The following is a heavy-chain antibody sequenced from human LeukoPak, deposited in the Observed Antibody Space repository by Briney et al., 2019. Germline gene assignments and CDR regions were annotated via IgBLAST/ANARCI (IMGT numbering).Heavy chain of an antibody. CDR1: GVTHSDYA. CDR2: ISNTGGST. Sequence: SGGSLRLSCAASGVTHSDYAMAWVRRAPGKGLEWVSSISNTGGSTFYADSVKGRFTISRDKPKNKMYLQMNSLRHNDTATYYCAKAGGADKYGMDVWGQGPTVIVSS. V-gene: IGHV3-23*01. CDR3: AKAGGADKYGMDV. D-gene: IGHD2-15*01. J-gene: IGHJ6*02.